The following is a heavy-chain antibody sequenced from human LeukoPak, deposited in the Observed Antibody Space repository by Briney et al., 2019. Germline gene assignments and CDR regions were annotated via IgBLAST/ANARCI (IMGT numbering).Heavy chain of an antibody. J-gene: IGHJ6*03. V-gene: IGHV3-48*03. CDR2: ISSSGSTT. CDR1: GFPFSSYE. CDR3: ARDFRPSLRFYYMDV. Sequence: PGGPLRLSCAASGFPFSSYEMNWVRQAPGKGLEWISNISSSGSTTYYADSVKGRFTISRDNAKNSLYLQMNSLRAEDTAVYYCARDFRPSLRFYYMDVWGKGTTVTVSS. D-gene: IGHD3-3*01.